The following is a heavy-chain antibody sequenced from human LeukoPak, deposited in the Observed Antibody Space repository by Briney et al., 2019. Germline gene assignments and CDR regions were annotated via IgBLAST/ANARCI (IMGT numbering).Heavy chain of an antibody. V-gene: IGHV3-9*01. CDR2: ISWNSGSI. Sequence: PGGSLRLSCAASGFTFDDYAMHWVRQAPGKGLEWVSGISWNSGSIGYADSVKGRFTISRDNAKNSLYLQMNSLRAEDTALYYCAKDHWARDYYYMDVWGQGTLVTVSS. J-gene: IGHJ6*03. D-gene: IGHD7-27*01. CDR1: GFTFDDYA. CDR3: AKDHWARDYYYMDV.